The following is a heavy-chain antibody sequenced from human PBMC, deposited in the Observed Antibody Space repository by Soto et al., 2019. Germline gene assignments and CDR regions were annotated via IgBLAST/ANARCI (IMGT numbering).Heavy chain of an antibody. CDR1: GFSLSVSEVG. CDR2: IYWDDDK. D-gene: IGHD4-17*01. J-gene: IGHJ6*02. CDR3: AHTDYAGGGSNYGMDV. V-gene: IGHV2-5*02. Sequence: QITLKESGPTLVKPTQTLTLTCTFSGFSLSVSEVGVGWIRQPPGKALEWLALIYWDDDKRYSPSLRSRLTITKDTSKHQVVLTMTNMDPVDTATYYCAHTDYAGGGSNYGMDVWGQGITVTVSS.